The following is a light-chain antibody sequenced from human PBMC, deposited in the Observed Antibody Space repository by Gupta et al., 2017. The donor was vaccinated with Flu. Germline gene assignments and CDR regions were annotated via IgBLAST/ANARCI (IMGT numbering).Light chain of an antibody. CDR1: NLGSKS. J-gene: IGLJ3*02. CDR2: DES. V-gene: IGLV3-21*02. CDR3: QLWDSSSEHGV. Sequence: YVLTQPPPVSVAPGQTARITCRGNNLGSKSVHWYQQKPGQAPVLVVYDESDGPSGTPERFAGWNSGNTDTLTNSRVEAGDEADDYCQLWDSSSEHGVFGGGTKLTVL.